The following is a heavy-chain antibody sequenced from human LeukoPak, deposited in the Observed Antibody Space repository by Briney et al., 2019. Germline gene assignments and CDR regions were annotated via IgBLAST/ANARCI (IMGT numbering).Heavy chain of an antibody. CDR1: GGSISSGGYY. D-gene: IGHD3-22*01. V-gene: IGHV4-31*03. CDR3: ARGGFKGYDAFDI. J-gene: IGHJ3*02. CDR2: IYYSGST. Sequence: PSETLSLTCTVSGGSISSGGYYWSWIRQHPGKGLEWIGYIYYSGSTYYNPSLKSRVTISVDTSKNQFSLKLSSVTAADTAVYYCARGGFKGYDAFDIWGQGTMVTVSS.